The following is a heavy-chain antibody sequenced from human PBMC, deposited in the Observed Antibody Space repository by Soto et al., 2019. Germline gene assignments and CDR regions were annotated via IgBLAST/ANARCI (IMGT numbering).Heavy chain of an antibody. CDR1: GFAFNNYG. D-gene: IGHD2-2*01. Sequence: GGSLRLSCTVSGFAFNNYGINWVRQAPGKGLEWVSSISKSDYTYYSDSVKGRFTISRDNAKNSVSLQMNTLRVEDTAVYYCAREDSIIIPAVSDFWGQGALVTVSS. V-gene: IGHV3-21*01. CDR2: ISKSDYT. J-gene: IGHJ4*02. CDR3: AREDSIIIPAVSDF.